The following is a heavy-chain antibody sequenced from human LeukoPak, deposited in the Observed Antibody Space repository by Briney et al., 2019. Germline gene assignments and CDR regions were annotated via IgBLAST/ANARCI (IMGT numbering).Heavy chain of an antibody. J-gene: IGHJ4*02. CDR3: ARAMVRGAQGGGDY. V-gene: IGHV1-18*01. Sequence: VASVKVSCKASGYTFTSYGLSWVRQAPGQGLEWMGWISTYNDNTHYAQKFQGRVTMTTDTSTNTAYMELRSLRSDDTAVYYCARAMVRGAQGGGDYWGQGTLVTVSS. CDR1: GYTFTSYG. D-gene: IGHD3-10*01. CDR2: ISTYNDNT.